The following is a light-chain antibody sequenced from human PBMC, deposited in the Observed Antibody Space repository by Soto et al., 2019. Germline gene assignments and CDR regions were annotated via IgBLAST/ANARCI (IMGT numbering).Light chain of an antibody. Sequence: IVLTQSPATLSLSPGERATLSCRTSQSVSNYLAWYQQKPGQAPRLLIYDASNRATGIPARFSGSGSGTDFTLTISSLEPEDFAVYYCQHRYSRWTFGQGTRLEIK. J-gene: IGKJ1*01. V-gene: IGKV3-11*01. CDR1: QSVSNY. CDR3: QHRYSRWT. CDR2: DAS.